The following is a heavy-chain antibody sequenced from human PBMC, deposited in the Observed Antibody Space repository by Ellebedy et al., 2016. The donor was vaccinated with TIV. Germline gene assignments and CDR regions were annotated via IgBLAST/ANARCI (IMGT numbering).Heavy chain of an antibody. J-gene: IGHJ4*02. CDR1: GLTLSAYA. CDR3: AKGGIGETGALDY. V-gene: IGHV3-23*01. D-gene: IGHD3-16*01. CDR2: ICRGNDK. Sequence: PGGSLRLSCAASGLTLSAYAMTWVRQAPGKGLAWFSSICRGNDKYYADSVKGRFTISRDHSKNALSLQMFSLGAEDTALYFCAKGGIGETGALDYWGQGTLVTVSS.